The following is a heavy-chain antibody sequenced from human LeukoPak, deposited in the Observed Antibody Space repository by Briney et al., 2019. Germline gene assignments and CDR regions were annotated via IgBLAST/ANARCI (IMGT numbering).Heavy chain of an antibody. Sequence: EASVKVSCKGSRNTFTTYDINWVRQAAGQGLEWMGWMNPNSGNTGYAQKFQGRVTMTRNTSISTAYMELSRLRSDDTAVYYCARDQYGDYFDYWGQGTLVTVSS. CDR2: MNPNSGNT. CDR3: ARDQYGDYFDY. J-gene: IGHJ4*02. D-gene: IGHD4-17*01. CDR1: RNTFTTYD. V-gene: IGHV1-8*01.